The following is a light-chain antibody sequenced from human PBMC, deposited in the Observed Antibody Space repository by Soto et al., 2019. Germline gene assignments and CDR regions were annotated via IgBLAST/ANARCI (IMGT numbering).Light chain of an antibody. CDR1: RSLLHSNGKTY. Sequence: DIVMNQSPLSLSVAPGQPASISCRSSRSLLHSNGKTYLYWSLQKPGQPPQRLMYGVSNRFSGVPDRFSGSGSGTDYTLKISRVEADDVGVYYCMQGIQLPNTFGQGTRLQI. CDR2: GVS. J-gene: IGKJ5*01. CDR3: MQGIQLPNT. V-gene: IGKV2D-29*01.